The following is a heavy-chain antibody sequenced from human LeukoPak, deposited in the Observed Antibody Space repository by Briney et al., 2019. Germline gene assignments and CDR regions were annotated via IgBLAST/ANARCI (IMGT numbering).Heavy chain of an antibody. CDR3: APSSSGYYVHFDY. D-gene: IGHD3-22*01. V-gene: IGHV3-30-3*01. Sequence: PGGSLRLSCAASGFTFSSYTMHWVRQAPGKGLEWVAVISYDGSNKYYADSVKGRFTISRDSSKNTLYLQMNSLRADDTAVYYCAPSSSGYYVHFDYWGQGTLVTVSS. CDR1: GFTFSSYT. J-gene: IGHJ4*02. CDR2: ISYDGSNK.